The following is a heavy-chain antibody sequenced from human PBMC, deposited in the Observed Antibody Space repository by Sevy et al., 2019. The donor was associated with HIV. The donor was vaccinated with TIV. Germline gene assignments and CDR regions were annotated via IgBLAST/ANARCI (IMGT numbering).Heavy chain of an antibody. J-gene: IGHJ4*02. V-gene: IGHV3-48*03. CDR1: GFTFTSYE. CDR2: ISNSGTTI. Sequence: GGSLRLSCAASGFTFTSYEMNWVRQAPGKGLEWLSYISNSGTTIYYSDSVKGGFTISRDNARNSLYLQMSSLRAEDTAVYYCARDLPPSATTVPHFDCWGQGTLVTVSS. CDR3: ARDLPPSATTVPHFDC. D-gene: IGHD4-17*01.